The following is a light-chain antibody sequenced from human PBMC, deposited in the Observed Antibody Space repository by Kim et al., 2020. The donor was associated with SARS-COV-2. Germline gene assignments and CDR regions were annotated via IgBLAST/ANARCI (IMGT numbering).Light chain of an antibody. CDR1: NNGRKS. CDR2: YDS. CDR3: QVWDSSSDHVV. Sequence: APGKSGRSTCGRNNNGRKSVHRYQQEPGQVHVLGIYYDSDRPSGIPERVAGSNSGNTATLTRGRVEAGDEADYDGQVWDSSSDHVVFGGGTKLTVL. V-gene: IGLV3-21*04. J-gene: IGLJ2*01.